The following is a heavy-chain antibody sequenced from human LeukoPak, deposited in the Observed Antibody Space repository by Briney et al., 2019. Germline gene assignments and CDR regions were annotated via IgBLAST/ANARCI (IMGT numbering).Heavy chain of an antibody. CDR1: GGSISSSSYY. Sequence: SETLSLTCTVSGGSISSSSYYWGWIRQPPGKGLEWIGSIYYSGSTYYNPSLESRVTISVDTSKNQFSLKLSSVTAADTAVYYCARVIFGSSWYYGSGSYQNHYYFDYWGQGTLVTVSS. V-gene: IGHV4-39*07. J-gene: IGHJ4*02. CDR3: ARVIFGSSWYYGSGSYQNHYYFDY. D-gene: IGHD3-10*01. CDR2: IYYSGST.